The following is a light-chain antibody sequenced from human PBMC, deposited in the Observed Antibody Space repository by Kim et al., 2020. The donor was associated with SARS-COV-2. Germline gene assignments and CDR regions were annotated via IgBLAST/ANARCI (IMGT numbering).Light chain of an antibody. CDR2: QDS. J-gene: IGLJ3*02. Sequence: SYELTQPPSVSVSPGQTASITCSGDKLGDKYACWYQQKPGQYPVLIIYQDSKRPSGIPERFSGSNSGNTATLTISGTQAMDEADYYCQAWDSSTAGWVFG. V-gene: IGLV3-1*01. CDR1: KLGDKY. CDR3: QAWDSSTAGWV.